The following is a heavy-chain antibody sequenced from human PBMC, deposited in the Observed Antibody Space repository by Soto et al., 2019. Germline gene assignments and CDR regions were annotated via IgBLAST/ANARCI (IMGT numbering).Heavy chain of an antibody. J-gene: IGHJ6*03. D-gene: IGHD1-26*01. Sequence: QVQLQESGPGLVKPSQTLSLTCTVSGGSISSGGYYWSWLRQHPGKGLEWIGYIYYSVSTYYNPSLKSRVTISVDTSKNQFSLKLSSVTAADTAVYYCARDRGPPQGDYYYYYMDVWGKGTTVTVSS. CDR2: IYYSVST. CDR3: ARDRGPPQGDYYYYYMDV. CDR1: GGSISSGGYY. V-gene: IGHV4-31*03.